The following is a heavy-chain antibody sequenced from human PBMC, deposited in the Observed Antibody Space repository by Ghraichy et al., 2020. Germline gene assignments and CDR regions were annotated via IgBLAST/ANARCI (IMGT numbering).Heavy chain of an antibody. CDR2: ISSSSSYT. Sequence: GGSLRLSCAASGFTFSDYYMSWIRQAPGKGLEWVSYISSSSSYTNYADSVKGRFTISRDNAKNSLYLQMNRLRDEDTAVYYWERDLIYYDRSGRFDYWGQGPRVTVSP. CDR1: GFTFSDYY. V-gene: IGHV3-11*06. D-gene: IGHD3-22*01. J-gene: IGHJ4*02. CDR3: ERDLIYYDRSGRFDY.